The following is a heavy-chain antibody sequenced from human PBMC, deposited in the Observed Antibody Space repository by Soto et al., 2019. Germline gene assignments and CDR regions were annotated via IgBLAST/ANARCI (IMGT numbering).Heavy chain of an antibody. J-gene: IGHJ5*02. D-gene: IGHD5-12*01. CDR1: GFTFSNYA. CDR2: ISYDGSNK. V-gene: IGHV3-30-3*01. CDR3: ARDGGYSGYDFWPFDP. Sequence: QVQLVESGGGVVQPGRYLRLSCAASGFTFSNYAMHWVRQAPGKGLEWVAVISYDGSNKYYADSVKGRFTISRDNSKITLYLKMNSLGAEDTAVYYWARDGGYSGYDFWPFDPWGQGTLVTVSS.